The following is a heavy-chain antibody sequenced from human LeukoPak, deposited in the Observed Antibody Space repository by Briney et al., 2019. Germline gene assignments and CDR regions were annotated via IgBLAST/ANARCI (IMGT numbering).Heavy chain of an antibody. D-gene: IGHD4-17*01. J-gene: IGHJ3*02. CDR1: GGTFSSYA. Sequence: SVKVSCKASGGTFSSYAISWVRQAPGQGLEWMGGITPIFGTANYAQKFQGRVTITADESTSTAYMELSSLRSEDTAVYYCARDSTVTTRLDAFDIWGQGTMVTVSS. V-gene: IGHV1-69*01. CDR2: ITPIFGTA. CDR3: ARDSTVTTRLDAFDI.